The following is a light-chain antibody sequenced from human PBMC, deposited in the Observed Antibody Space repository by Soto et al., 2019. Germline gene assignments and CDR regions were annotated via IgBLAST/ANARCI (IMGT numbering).Light chain of an antibody. J-gene: IGKJ5*01. CDR2: AAS. CDR1: ESISRH. Sequence: DIQMTQSPSSLSASVGDRVTITCRASESISRHLNWYQQKPGKAPKNLIYAASSLQNGVPSRFRGSGSGTDFTLTITNLQPEDFATYYCQQTYSTLSITFGQGTRLDI. V-gene: IGKV1-39*01. CDR3: QQTYSTLSIT.